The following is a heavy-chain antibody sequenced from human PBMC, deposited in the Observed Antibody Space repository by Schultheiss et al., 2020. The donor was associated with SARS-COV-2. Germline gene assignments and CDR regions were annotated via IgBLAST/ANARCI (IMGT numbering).Heavy chain of an antibody. D-gene: IGHD6-6*01. V-gene: IGHV3-30*07. CDR2: ISYDGSNK. J-gene: IGHJ3*02. CDR1: GFTFSSYA. CDR3: ASTSSVTDAFDI. Sequence: GGSLRLSCAASGFTFSSYAMHWVRQAPGKGLEWVAVISYDGSNKYYADSVKGRFTISRDNSKNTLYLQMNSLRAEDTAVYYCASTSSVTDAFDIWGQGTMVTVSS.